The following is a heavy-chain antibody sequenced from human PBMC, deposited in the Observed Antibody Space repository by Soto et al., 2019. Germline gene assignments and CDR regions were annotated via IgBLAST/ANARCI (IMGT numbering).Heavy chain of an antibody. CDR2: IRGSGGVS. D-gene: IGHD3-10*01. CDR3: AKDKETSSGGDYFDS. V-gene: IGHV3-23*01. J-gene: IGHJ4*02. CDR1: GFTFASYA. Sequence: EVHLLESGGGLAQPGGSLRLSCAASGFTFASYAMSWVRQAPGKGLEWVASIRGSGGVSDYAESVKGRFTISRDNSKNILYLQMNSLRAEDTAVFYCAKDKETSSGGDYFDSWGQGTLVTVSS.